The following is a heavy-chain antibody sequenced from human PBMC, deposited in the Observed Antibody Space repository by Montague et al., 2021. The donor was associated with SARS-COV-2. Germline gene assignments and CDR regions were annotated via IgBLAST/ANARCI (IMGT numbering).Heavy chain of an antibody. D-gene: IGHD3-9*01. CDR2: IYYSGST. CDR1: GGSISSSSYY. CDR3: ARHVYDILTGYYTYWYFDL. Sequence: SETLSLTCTVSGGSISSSSYYWGWIRQPPGKGLEWIGSIYYSGSTCYNPSLKSRVTISVDTSKNQFSLKLSSVTAADTAVYYCARHVYDILTGYYTYWYFDLWGRGTLVTVSS. V-gene: IGHV4-39*01. J-gene: IGHJ2*01.